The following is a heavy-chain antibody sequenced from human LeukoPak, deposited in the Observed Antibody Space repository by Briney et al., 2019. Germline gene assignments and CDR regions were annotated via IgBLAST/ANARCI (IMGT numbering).Heavy chain of an antibody. J-gene: IGHJ4*02. V-gene: IGHV3-23*01. CDR1: GFTFSDYY. CDR2: ISGSGGST. D-gene: IGHD6-13*01. Sequence: GGSLRLSCAASGFTFSDYYMAWIRQAPGKGLEWVSAISGSGGSTYYADSVKGRFTISRDNSKNTLYLQMNSLRAEDTAVYYCAKLPRAWARIAAAGTFTNDYWGQGTLVTVSS. CDR3: AKLPRAWARIAAAGTFTNDY.